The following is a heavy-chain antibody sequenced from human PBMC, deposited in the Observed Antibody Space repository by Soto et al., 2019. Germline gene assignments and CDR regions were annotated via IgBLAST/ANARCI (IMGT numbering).Heavy chain of an antibody. V-gene: IGHV4-4*02. J-gene: IGHJ4*02. D-gene: IGHD2-21*01. CDR3: ARGAKVPDYYSTGYFDY. CDR2: VHRSGST. Sequence: QVQLQESGPGLVKPSGTLSLTCALSGDSISSQRWWSWVRQPPGRGLEWIGEVHRSGSTYHNPSLKSRVAMSIDKSKNELSLRLTSVTAADAAVYYCARGAKVPDYYSTGYFDYWGQGTLVIVSS. CDR1: GDSISSQRW.